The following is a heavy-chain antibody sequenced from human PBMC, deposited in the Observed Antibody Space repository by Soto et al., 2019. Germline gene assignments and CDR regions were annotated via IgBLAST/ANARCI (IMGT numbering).Heavy chain of an antibody. CDR1: GFSLSTSRVG. V-gene: IGHV2-5*02. D-gene: IGHD3-10*01. CDR3: AHAYGWTSLY. J-gene: IGHJ4*02. Sequence: QITLKESGPTLVKPTQTLTLTCTFSGFSLSTSRVGVGWIRQPPGKALEWIAVIYWDDAKTYRPSLKSRLTTPQDTSKNQVALTKPHLDPVDTATYYCAHAYGWTSLYWGQGTLVTVYS. CDR2: IYWDDAK.